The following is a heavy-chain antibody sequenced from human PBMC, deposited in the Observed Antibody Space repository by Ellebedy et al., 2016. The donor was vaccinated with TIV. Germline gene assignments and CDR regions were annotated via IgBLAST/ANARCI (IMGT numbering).Heavy chain of an antibody. J-gene: IGHJ4*02. CDR2: ISYDGSRR. D-gene: IGHD5-18*01. CDR3: AKPPELLLIHTGLVS. V-gene: IGHV3-30-3*02. CDR1: GFTFSSHA. Sequence: PGGSLRLSCAASGFTFSSHAMHWVPQAPGKGLDWVTFISYDGSRRYYADSVKGRFTISRDNSQSTLYLQMDGLGADDTPVYYCAKPPELLLIHTGLVSWGQGTLVTVSS.